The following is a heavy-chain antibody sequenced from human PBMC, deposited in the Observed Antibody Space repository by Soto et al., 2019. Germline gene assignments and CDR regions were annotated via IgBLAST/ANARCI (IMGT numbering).Heavy chain of an antibody. CDR2: INYSGTT. Sequence: SETLSLTCTVSGGSISSSSYYWAWVRQPPGKGPEWIGSINYSGTTYYNSSLKSRVTISVDTSKNQFSLNLSSVTAADTSVFYCARLIHCCSTSCHSDYWGQGSLVTVSS. D-gene: IGHD2-2*01. V-gene: IGHV4-39*01. J-gene: IGHJ4*02. CDR3: ARLIHCCSTSCHSDY. CDR1: GGSISSSSYY.